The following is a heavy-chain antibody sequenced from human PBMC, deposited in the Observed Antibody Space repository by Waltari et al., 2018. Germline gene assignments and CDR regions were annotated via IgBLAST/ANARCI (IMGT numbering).Heavy chain of an antibody. V-gene: IGHV3-53*01. CDR3: ARSDDMIEGLFDY. CDR2: IYSGGRT. J-gene: IGHJ4*02. D-gene: IGHD3-22*01. Sequence: EVQLVESGGGLIQPGGSLRLSCAASGFTVSSNYMSWVRQAPGKGLEWVSVIYSGGRTYYADSVNGRFTISRDNSKNTLYLQMNSLRAEDTAVYYCARSDDMIEGLFDYWGQGTLVTVSS. CDR1: GFTVSSNY.